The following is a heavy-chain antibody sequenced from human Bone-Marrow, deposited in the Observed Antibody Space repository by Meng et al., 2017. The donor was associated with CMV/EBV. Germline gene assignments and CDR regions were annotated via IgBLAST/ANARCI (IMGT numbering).Heavy chain of an antibody. Sequence: GESLKISCAASGFTVSSNYMSWVRQAPGKGLEWVSVIYSGGSTYYADSVKGRFTISRDNSKNTLYLQMNSLRAEDTAVYYCARDSRAADHYYYGMEVWGQGTTVTVSS. V-gene: IGHV3-66*02. CDR2: IYSGGST. CDR1: GFTVSSNY. D-gene: IGHD6-13*01. CDR3: ARDSRAADHYYYGMEV. J-gene: IGHJ6*02.